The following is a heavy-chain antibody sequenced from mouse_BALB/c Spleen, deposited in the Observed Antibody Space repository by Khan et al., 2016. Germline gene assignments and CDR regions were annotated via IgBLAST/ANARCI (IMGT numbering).Heavy chain of an antibody. D-gene: IGHD2-14*01. Sequence: QVQLQQSGAELARPGASVKMSCKASGYTFTSYTMHWVKQRPGQGLEWIGYINPSNDYTNYNQKFRDKATLSADKSSSTAYMQLSSLTSEDSAVYYCARPEGYYRYDEGFDYWGQGTTLTVSS. CDR3: ARPEGYYRYDEGFDY. J-gene: IGHJ2*01. CDR1: GYTFTSYT. CDR2: INPSNDYT. V-gene: IGHV1-4*01.